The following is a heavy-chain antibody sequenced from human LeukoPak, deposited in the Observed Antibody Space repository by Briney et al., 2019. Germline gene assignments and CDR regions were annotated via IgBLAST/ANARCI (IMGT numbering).Heavy chain of an antibody. CDR3: AREHSSGSYFDY. J-gene: IGHJ4*02. V-gene: IGHV3-30*03. D-gene: IGHD3-10*01. Sequence: GGSLRLSCTGSGFSFSNYGMHWVRQAPGKGLEWVATISSDGNIKYYADSVKGRFTISRDNSRNTLYLQMNSLRVEGTAVYYCAREHSSGSYFDYWGQGTLVTVSS. CDR2: ISSDGNIK. CDR1: GFSFSNYG.